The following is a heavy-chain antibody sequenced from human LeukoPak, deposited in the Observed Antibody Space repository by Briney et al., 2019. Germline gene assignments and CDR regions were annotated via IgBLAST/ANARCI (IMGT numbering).Heavy chain of an antibody. CDR3: ARTQAVTIFGVVTLGYYGMDV. D-gene: IGHD3-3*01. Sequence: APVKVSCKASGGTFSSYAISWVRQAPGQGLEWMGRIIPIFGIANYARKFQGRVTITADKSTSTAYMELSSLRSEDTAVYCCARTQAVTIFGVVTLGYYGMDVWGQGTTVTVSS. CDR2: IIPIFGIA. CDR1: GGTFSSYA. J-gene: IGHJ6*02. V-gene: IGHV1-69*04.